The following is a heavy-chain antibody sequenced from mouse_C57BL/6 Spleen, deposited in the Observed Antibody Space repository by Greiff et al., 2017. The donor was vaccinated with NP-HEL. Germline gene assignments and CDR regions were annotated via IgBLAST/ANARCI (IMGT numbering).Heavy chain of an antibody. D-gene: IGHD1-1*01. V-gene: IGHV14-2*01. CDR3: ASYYYGSSYYFDY. J-gene: IGHJ2*01. Sequence: VHVKQSGAELVKPGASVKLSCTASGFNIKDYYMHWVKQRTEQGLEWIGRIDPEDGETKYAPKFQGKATITADTSSNTAYLQLSSLTSEDTAVYYCASYYYGSSYYFDYWGQGTTLTVSS. CDR2: IDPEDGET. CDR1: GFNIKDYY.